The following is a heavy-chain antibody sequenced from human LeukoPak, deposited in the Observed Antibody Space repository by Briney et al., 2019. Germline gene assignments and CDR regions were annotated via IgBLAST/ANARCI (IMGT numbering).Heavy chain of an antibody. CDR1: GFTFSSYW. Sequence: GGSLRLSCAASGFTFSSYWMHWVRQAPGKGLVWVSRIISDGSSTSYADSVKGRFTISRDNAKNTLFLQMNSLRAEDTAPYYCAREDVDITVATSGAFDIWGQGTMVTVSS. CDR2: IISDGSST. CDR3: AREDVDITVATSGAFDI. D-gene: IGHD6-19*01. V-gene: IGHV3-74*01. J-gene: IGHJ3*02.